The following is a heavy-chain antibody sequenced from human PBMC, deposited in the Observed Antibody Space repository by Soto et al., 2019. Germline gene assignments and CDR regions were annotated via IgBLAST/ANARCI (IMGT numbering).Heavy chain of an antibody. J-gene: IGHJ5*02. CDR3: AREGAYWTLFEP. V-gene: IGHV4-31*03. CDR2: IFYAGDT. D-gene: IGHD2-15*01. CDR1: GESIATGAVY. Sequence: VQLEESGPGPLKPSQTLSLTCTVSGESIATGAVYWRWIRLQAGQGPEWMGSIFYAGDTYYNPSLKSRVEISLDGSQNQFALNLRSVTAADTAVYYCAREGAYWTLFEPWGTGTLVTVPS.